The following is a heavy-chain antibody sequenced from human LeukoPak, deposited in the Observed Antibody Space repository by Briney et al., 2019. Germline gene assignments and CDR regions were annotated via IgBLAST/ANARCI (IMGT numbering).Heavy chain of an antibody. Sequence: SETMSLTSSVSGGTISSSSYYWGLIRQPPGKGLEWIGSIYYGGNTHYNPSLKSRVTISVDTAKNQFSLRLSSVTAADTAVYYCARHPRTQSWFGETLHYYYYMDVWGRGTTVTVSS. CDR3: ARHPRTQSWFGETLHYYYYMDV. J-gene: IGHJ6*03. CDR2: IYYGGNT. CDR1: GGTISSSSYY. V-gene: IGHV4-39*01. D-gene: IGHD3-10*01.